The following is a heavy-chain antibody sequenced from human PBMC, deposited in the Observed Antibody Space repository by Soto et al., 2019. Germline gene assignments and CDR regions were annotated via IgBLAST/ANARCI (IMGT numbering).Heavy chain of an antibody. Sequence: QVQLVQSGAEVKKPGASVKVSCKASGYTFTSYGISWVRQAPGQGLEWMGWISAYNGNTNYAQKLQGRVTMTTDTATSTAYMELRSLRSDDTAVYYCARYHTYYDFWSGYYPDYWGQGTLVTVSS. J-gene: IGHJ4*02. D-gene: IGHD3-3*01. CDR3: ARYHTYYDFWSGYYPDY. V-gene: IGHV1-18*01. CDR2: ISAYNGNT. CDR1: GYTFTSYG.